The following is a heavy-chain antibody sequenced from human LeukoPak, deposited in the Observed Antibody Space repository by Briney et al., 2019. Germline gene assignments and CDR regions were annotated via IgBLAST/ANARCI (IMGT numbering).Heavy chain of an antibody. CDR2: ITHSGST. Sequence: SETLSLTCAVYGGSFSGYYWSWSRQPPQKRLECIGEITHSGSTNYNPSLKSRVTISVDTSKNQFSLKLSSVTAADTAVYYCAGRQQIVVVSSPFDYWGQGTLVTVSS. CDR3: AGRQQIVVVSSPFDY. CDR1: GGSFSGYY. J-gene: IGHJ4*02. D-gene: IGHD3-22*01. V-gene: IGHV4-34*01.